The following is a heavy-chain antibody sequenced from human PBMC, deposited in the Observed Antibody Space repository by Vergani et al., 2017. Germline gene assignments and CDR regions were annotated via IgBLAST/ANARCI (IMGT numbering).Heavy chain of an antibody. D-gene: IGHD5-24*01. CDR2: IYPGDSDT. CDR1: GYSFTSYW. J-gene: IGHJ4*02. V-gene: IGHV5-51*01. CDR3: ARHAWGDGYTAVDY. Sequence: EVQLVQSGAEVKKPGASLKISCKGSGYSFTSYWIGWVRQMPGKGLEWMGIIYPGDSDTRYSTSFQGQVTISADKSISTGYLQWSRLKAADTAMYYCARHAWGDGYTAVDYGGQGTLVTVAS.